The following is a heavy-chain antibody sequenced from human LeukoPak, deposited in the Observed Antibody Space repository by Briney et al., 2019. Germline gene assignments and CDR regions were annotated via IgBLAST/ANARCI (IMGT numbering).Heavy chain of an antibody. D-gene: IGHD1-26*01. CDR3: AKSVGPTVLLSWFDS. V-gene: IGHV3-23*01. Sequence: PGGSLRLSCAASGFTFSSYSMNWVRQAPGKGLEWVSAISGGGSRTNYADSVQGRFTISRDNSKNTLFLQMNSLRAEDTAVYYCAKSVGPTVLLSWFDSWGQGTLVTVSS. J-gene: IGHJ5*01. CDR1: GFTFSSYS. CDR2: ISGGGSRT.